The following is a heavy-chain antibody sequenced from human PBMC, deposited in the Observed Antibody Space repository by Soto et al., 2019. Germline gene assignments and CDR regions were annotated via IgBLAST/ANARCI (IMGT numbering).Heavy chain of an antibody. CDR3: ARLSYGMDV. J-gene: IGHJ6*02. V-gene: IGHV4-39*01. CDR1: GGSISSSSYY. CDR2: MYYSGNT. Sequence: QVQLQESGPGLVKPSETLSLICTVSGGSISSSSYYWGWIRQPPGKGLEWIGSMYYSGNTHYNPSLKSRVTISVDTSKNQFSLNLSSVTAADTAAYYCARLSYGMDVWGQGTTVTVSS.